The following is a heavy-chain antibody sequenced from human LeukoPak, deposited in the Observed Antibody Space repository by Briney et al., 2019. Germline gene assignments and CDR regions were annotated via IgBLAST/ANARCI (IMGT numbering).Heavy chain of an antibody. CDR3: ARGGIAVAGRGNFDY. J-gene: IGHJ4*02. CDR1: GFTFSSYG. CDR2: IWYDGSNK. V-gene: IGHV3-33*01. Sequence: GGSLRLSCAASGFTFSSYGMHWVRQAPGKGLEWVAVIWYDGSNKYYADSVKGRFTISRDNSKNTLYLQMNSLRAEDTAVYYCARGGIAVAGRGNFDYWAREPWSPSPQ. D-gene: IGHD6-19*01.